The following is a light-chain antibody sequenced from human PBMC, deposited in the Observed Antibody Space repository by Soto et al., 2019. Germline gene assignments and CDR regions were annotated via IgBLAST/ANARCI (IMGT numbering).Light chain of an antibody. CDR2: RNN. CDR3: AAWDDSHYV. J-gene: IGLJ1*01. V-gene: IGLV1-47*01. CDR1: SSNIGSNY. Sequence: QSVLTQPPSASGTPGQRVTISCSGSSSNIGSNYVYWYQQLPGTAPKLLIYRNNQRPSGVPDRFSGSKSGTSASLAISGLRSEDEADYYCAAWDDSHYVFGTGTKVTAL.